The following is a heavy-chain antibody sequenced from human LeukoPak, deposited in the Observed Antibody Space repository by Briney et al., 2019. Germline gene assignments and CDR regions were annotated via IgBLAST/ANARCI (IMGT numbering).Heavy chain of an antibody. V-gene: IGHV3-7*01. Sequence: GGSLRLSCAASRFTFSTYWMSWVRQAPGKGLEWVANINQAGSEKYYVDSVKGRFTISRDNAKNLLYLQMNSLRAEDTAVYYCARDVGDFWSQGTLVTVSS. CDR1: RFTFSTYW. J-gene: IGHJ4*02. CDR3: ARDVGDF. D-gene: IGHD2-15*01. CDR2: INQAGSEK.